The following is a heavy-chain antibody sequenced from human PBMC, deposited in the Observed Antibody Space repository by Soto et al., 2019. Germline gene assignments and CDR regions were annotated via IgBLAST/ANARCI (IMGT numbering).Heavy chain of an antibody. V-gene: IGHV4-34*01. CDR2: INHSGST. J-gene: IGHJ4*02. Sequence: SPETFSLTCAVYGVFISGYYWSWIRQSPGKGLEWIGEINHSGSTNYNPSLKSRVAISVDTSKSQFSLTLRSVIAADTAVYYCARGPPRYCSSADCYRFDFWGQGTLVSVSS. CDR1: GVFISGYY. CDR3: ARGPPRYCSSADCYRFDF. D-gene: IGHD2-2*01.